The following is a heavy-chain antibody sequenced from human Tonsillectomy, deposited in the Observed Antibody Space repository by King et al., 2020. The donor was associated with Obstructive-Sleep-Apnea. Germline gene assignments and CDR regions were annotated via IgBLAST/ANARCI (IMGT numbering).Heavy chain of an antibody. Sequence: QLVQSGAEVKKPGSSVKVSCKASGGTFSSYAISWVRQAPGQGLEWMGGIIPILGIANYAQKFQGRVTITADKSTSTAYMELSSLRSEDTAVYYCARAGDIVVVPAATLDDHFRTVLDYWGQGTLVTVSS. CDR3: ARAGDIVVVPAATLDDHFRTVLDY. J-gene: IGHJ4*02. CDR1: GGTFSSYA. CDR2: IIPILGIA. D-gene: IGHD2-2*01. V-gene: IGHV1-69*04.